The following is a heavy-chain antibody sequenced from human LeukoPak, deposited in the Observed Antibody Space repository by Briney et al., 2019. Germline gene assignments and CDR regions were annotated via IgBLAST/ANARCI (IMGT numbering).Heavy chain of an antibody. CDR1: GGSISSSRYY. D-gene: IGHD3-10*01. Sequence: SETLSLTCTVSGGSISSSRYYWAWIRQSPGKGLEWIGSLYYSGSAYYNPSLKSRVTISVDTSKSQFSLRLSSVTAADTAVYYCARHYGSGMDYFDPWGQGTLVTVSS. J-gene: IGHJ5*02. CDR3: ARHYGSGMDYFDP. V-gene: IGHV4-39*01. CDR2: LYYSGSA.